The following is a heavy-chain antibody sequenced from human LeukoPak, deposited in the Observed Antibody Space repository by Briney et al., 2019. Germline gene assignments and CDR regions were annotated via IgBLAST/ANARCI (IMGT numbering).Heavy chain of an antibody. D-gene: IGHD3-22*01. CDR2: IIPILGIA. CDR3: ASLVGNYYDSSGYLVLGYFDY. V-gene: IGHV1-69*04. CDR1: GGTFSSYA. J-gene: IGHJ4*02. Sequence: SVKVSCKASGGTFSSYAISWVRQAPGQGLEWMGRIIPILGIADYAQKFQGRVTITADKSTSTAYMELSSLRSEDTAVYYCASLVGNYYDSSGYLVLGYFDYWGQGTLVTVSS.